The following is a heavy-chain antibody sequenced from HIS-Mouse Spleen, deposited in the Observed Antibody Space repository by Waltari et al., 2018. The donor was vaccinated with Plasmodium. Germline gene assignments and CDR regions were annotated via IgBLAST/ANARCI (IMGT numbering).Heavy chain of an antibody. J-gene: IGHJ4*02. CDR3: ARLVVVASKDGY. D-gene: IGHD2-15*01. V-gene: IGHV4-34*01. Sequence: QVQLQQWGAGLFKPSETLSLTCAVYGGSFSVYYWSWIRQPPGKGLEWMGEIKHSVSTNYNPSLEGVGTISVDTSKNQFPLKLSSVTAADTAVYYCARLVVVASKDGYWGQGTLVTVSS. CDR2: IKHSVST. CDR1: GGSFSVYY.